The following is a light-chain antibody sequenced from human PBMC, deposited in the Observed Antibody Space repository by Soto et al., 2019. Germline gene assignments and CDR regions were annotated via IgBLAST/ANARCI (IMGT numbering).Light chain of an antibody. CDR1: QSISSTY. CDR2: GAS. CDR3: QQYGSSPPYT. J-gene: IGKJ2*01. V-gene: IGKV3-20*01. Sequence: EIVLTQSPGTLSLSPGERATLSCRASQSISSTYLAWYQQKPGQAPRLLIYGASSRATGIPDRFSGSWSGTDFTLTISRLEPEDSAVYYCQQYGSSPPYTFGQGTKLEIK.